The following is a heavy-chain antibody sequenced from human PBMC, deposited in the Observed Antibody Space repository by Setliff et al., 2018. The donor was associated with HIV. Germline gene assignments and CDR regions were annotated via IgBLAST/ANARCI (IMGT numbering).Heavy chain of an antibody. D-gene: IGHD3-10*01. CDR2: IDDSGSI. CDR1: TESLTRYD. V-gene: IGHV4-34*01. J-gene: IGHJ5*02. CDR3: ARVKSIKTTLVRLWPRFDL. Sequence: SETLSLTCAVYTESLTRYDWAWIRQSPEKGLEWIGEIDDSGSIIYNPSLQSRVTMSVDTSKNQFSLKVRSLAAADTGLYYCARVKSIKTTLVRLWPRFDLWGQGTQVNVSS.